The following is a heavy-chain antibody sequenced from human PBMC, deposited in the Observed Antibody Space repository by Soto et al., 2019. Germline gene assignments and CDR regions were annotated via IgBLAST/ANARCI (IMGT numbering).Heavy chain of an antibody. CDR3: ARESEDLTSNFDY. Sequence: PGGSLRLSCAVSGFTFSNYSINWVRQAPGKGLEWLSYISNNSSAKYYADSMKGRFTVSRDNAKNSVYLEMNSLSAEDTAVYYCARESEDLTSNFDYWGQGTLVTVSS. CDR1: GFTFSNYS. V-gene: IGHV3-48*04. CDR2: ISNNSSAK. J-gene: IGHJ4*02.